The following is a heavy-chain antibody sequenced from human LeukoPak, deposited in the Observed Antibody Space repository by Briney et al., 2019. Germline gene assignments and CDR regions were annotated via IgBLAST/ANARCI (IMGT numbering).Heavy chain of an antibody. J-gene: IGHJ4*02. Sequence: ASVKVSCKASGYTFTSYFIHWVRQAPGQGLEWMGIINPSGGSTGYPQKFQGRVTMTRDTSTSTVYMELSSLRSEDAAVYYCARGGGSYYPDHWGQGTLVTVSS. D-gene: IGHD1-26*01. CDR2: INPSGGST. CDR1: GYTFTSYF. CDR3: ARGGGSYYPDH. V-gene: IGHV1-46*01.